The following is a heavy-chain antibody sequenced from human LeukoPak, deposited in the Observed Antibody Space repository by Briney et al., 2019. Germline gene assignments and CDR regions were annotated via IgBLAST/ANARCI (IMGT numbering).Heavy chain of an antibody. J-gene: IGHJ6*03. Sequence: SETLSLTCGVYGGSFSGYYWSWIRQPPGKGLEWIGRIYTSGSTNYNPSLKSRVTISVDTSKNQFSLKLSSVTAADTAVYYCAREYCSSTSCYKNYYYMDVWGKGTTVTVSS. CDR3: AREYCSSTSCYKNYYYMDV. CDR1: GGSFSGYY. V-gene: IGHV4-59*10. CDR2: IYTSGST. D-gene: IGHD2-2*02.